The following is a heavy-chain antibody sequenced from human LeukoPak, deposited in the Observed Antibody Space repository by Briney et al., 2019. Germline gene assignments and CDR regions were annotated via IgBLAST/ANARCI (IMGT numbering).Heavy chain of an antibody. Sequence: SETLSLTCTVSGASISINYWSWIRQPPGKGLEWIGYLPHRGSTNYNTSLKGRVPPSVDTSKNHFSLRLNSVTAADTAVYYCVRHRSGWAHDYWGQGIPVTVSS. CDR3: VRHRSGWAHDY. CDR1: GASISINY. D-gene: IGHD6-19*01. V-gene: IGHV4-59*01. J-gene: IGHJ4*02. CDR2: LPHRGST.